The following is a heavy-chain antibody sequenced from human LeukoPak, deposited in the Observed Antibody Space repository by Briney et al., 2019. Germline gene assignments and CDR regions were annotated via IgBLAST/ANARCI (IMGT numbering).Heavy chain of an antibody. V-gene: IGHV3-74*01. CDR1: GFTLSSYW. CDR2: INRDGSGT. Sequence: GGSLRLSCAASGFTLSSYWMHWVRQAPGKGLVSVSRINRDGSGTRYADSVKGRFTLSRHIAKNTLYLQMNSLRAEDTAVYYCARVGYNLDQIDYWGQGTLVTVSS. J-gene: IGHJ4*02. CDR3: ARVGYNLDQIDY. D-gene: IGHD1-1*01.